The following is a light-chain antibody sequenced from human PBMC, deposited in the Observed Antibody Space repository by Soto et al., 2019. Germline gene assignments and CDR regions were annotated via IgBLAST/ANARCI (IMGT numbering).Light chain of an antibody. J-gene: IGLJ2*01. CDR1: SSDIGGYDY. Sequence: QAVLTQPASVSGSPGQSITISCTGTSSDIGGYDYVSWYQQHPGKAPRLMIYDVSDWPAGVSNRFSGSKSGNTASLTISGRQAEDEADYYCSSYASSSTVLLGGGTKLTVL. V-gene: IGLV2-14*01. CDR3: SSYASSSTVL. CDR2: DVS.